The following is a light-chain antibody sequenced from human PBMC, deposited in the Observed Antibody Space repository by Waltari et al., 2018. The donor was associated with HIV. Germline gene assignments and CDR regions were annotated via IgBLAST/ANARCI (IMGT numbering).Light chain of an antibody. CDR2: GAS. CDR3: QQYGSSPQT. CDR1: QTVSSTY. V-gene: IGKV3-20*01. J-gene: IGKJ1*01. Sequence: EIVLTQSPGTLSLSPGERATLFCRASQTVSSTYLAWYQQKPGQAPRLLIYGASSRATGIPDRFSGSGSGTDFTLTISRLEPEDFAVYYCQQYGSSPQTFGQGTKAEIK.